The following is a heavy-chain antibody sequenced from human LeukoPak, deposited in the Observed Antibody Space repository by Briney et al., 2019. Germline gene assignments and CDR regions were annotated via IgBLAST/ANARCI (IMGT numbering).Heavy chain of an antibody. V-gene: IGHV3-23*01. CDR3: AKDNEEVWSGPKGLFDY. D-gene: IGHD3-3*01. CDR1: GFTLSSYA. J-gene: IGHJ4*02. CDR2: ISGSGGST. Sequence: GGSLRLSCVASGFTLSSYAMSWVRQAPGKGLEWVSAISGSGGSTYYADSVKGRFTISRDNSKNTLYLQMNSLRAEDTAVYYCAKDNEEVWSGPKGLFDYWGQGTLVTVSS.